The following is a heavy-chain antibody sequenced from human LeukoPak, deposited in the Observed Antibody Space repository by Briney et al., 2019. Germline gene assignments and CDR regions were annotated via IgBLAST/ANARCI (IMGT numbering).Heavy chain of an antibody. CDR3: ARAGTHRYYYYYYMDV. D-gene: IGHD1-1*01. J-gene: IGHJ6*03. CDR1: GFTFSSYW. V-gene: IGHV4-59*01. CDR2: IYYSGST. Sequence: GSLRLSCAASGFTFSSYWMSWVRQPPGKGLEWIGYIYYSGSTNYNPSLKSRVTISVDTSKNQFSLKLSSVTAADTAVYYCARAGTHRYYYYYYMDVWGKGTTVTVSS.